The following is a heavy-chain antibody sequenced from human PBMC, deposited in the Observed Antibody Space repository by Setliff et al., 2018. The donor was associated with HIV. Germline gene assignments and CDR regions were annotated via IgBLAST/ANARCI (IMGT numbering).Heavy chain of an antibody. D-gene: IGHD1-20*01. V-gene: IGHV3-21*01. Sequence: GGSLRLSCAASGFTFSSYSMNWVRQAPGKGLEWVSSISSSSSYIYYADSVKGRFTISRDNAKNSLYLQMNSLRAEDTAVYYCAKISGTFRYIDCWGQGTLVTVSS. J-gene: IGHJ4*02. CDR1: GFTFSSYS. CDR2: ISSSSSYI. CDR3: AKISGTFRYIDC.